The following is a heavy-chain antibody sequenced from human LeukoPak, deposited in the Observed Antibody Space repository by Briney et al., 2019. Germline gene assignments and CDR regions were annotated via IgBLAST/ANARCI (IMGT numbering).Heavy chain of an antibody. CDR3: ARALGQEY. CDR1: GFIFSTYW. V-gene: IGHV3-7*01. J-gene: IGHJ4*02. CDR2: IKQDGSDE. Sequence: GGSLRLSCAVSGFIFSTYWMTWVRQAPGKGLEWVATIKQDGSDEYYVDSVKGRFTISRDNAKNSLYLQMNSLRAEDTAVYYCARALGQEYWGQGTLVTVSS.